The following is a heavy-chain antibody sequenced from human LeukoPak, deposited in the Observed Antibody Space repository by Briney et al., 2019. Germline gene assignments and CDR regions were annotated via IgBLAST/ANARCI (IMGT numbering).Heavy chain of an antibody. J-gene: IGHJ4*02. V-gene: IGHV3-74*01. D-gene: IGHD5-24*01. CDR1: GFSFTSYW. Sequence: GGSLRLSCAASGFSFTSYWMHWVRHVPGKGLMWVARINSAGSSASYGGSVQGRLTISRDDAKNTLYLQMSSLRVEDTGVYYCARDVWGDRDGFFDNWGQGTLVTVAS. CDR3: ARDVWGDRDGFFDN. CDR2: INSAGSSA.